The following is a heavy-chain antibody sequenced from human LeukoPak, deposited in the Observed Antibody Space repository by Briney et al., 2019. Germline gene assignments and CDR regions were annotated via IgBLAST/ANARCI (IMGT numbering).Heavy chain of an antibody. CDR1: GFTFSDYY. CDR3: ARGFSSSWSYFDY. J-gene: IGHJ4*02. CDR2: ISSSGSTI. D-gene: IGHD6-13*01. V-gene: IGHV3-11*01. Sequence: GGSLRLSCAASGFTFSDYYMSWIRQAPGKGLEWVSYISSSGSTIYYADSVKGRFTISRDNAKNSLYLQMNSLRDEDTAVYYCARGFSSSWSYFDYWGQGTLVTVSS.